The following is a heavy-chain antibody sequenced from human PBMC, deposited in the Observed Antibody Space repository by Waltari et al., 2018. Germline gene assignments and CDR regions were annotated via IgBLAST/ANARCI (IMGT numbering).Heavy chain of an antibody. Sequence: QVQLQESGPGLVKPSQTLSLTCTVSGGSISRGSYYWSWIRQPAGKGLEWIGRIYTSGSTNYNPSLKSRVTISVDTSKNQFSLKLSSVTAADTAVYYCASNQVDYGDYVGYWGQGTLVTVSS. CDR2: IYTSGST. CDR3: ASNQVDYGDYVGY. CDR1: GGSISRGSYY. J-gene: IGHJ4*02. D-gene: IGHD4-17*01. V-gene: IGHV4-61*02.